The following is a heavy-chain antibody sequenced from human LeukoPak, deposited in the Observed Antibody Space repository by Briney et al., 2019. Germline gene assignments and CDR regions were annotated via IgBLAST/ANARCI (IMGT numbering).Heavy chain of an antibody. CDR2: IYHSGST. CDR3: ARRSENSSGYYFAYYFDY. CDR1: GYSISSGYY. V-gene: IGHV4-38-2*01. D-gene: IGHD3-22*01. J-gene: IGHJ4*02. Sequence: PSETLSLTCAVSGYSISSGYYWGWIRQPPGKGLEWIGSIYHSGSTYYNPSLKSRVTISVDTSKNQFSLKLSSVTAADTAVSYCARRSENSSGYYFAYYFDYWGQGTLVTVSS.